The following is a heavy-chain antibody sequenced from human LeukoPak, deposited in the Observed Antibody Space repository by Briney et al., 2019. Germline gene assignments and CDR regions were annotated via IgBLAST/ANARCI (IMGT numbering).Heavy chain of an antibody. V-gene: IGHV3-7*02. Sequence: PGGSLRLSCAASGFTFSSYWMSWVRQAPGKGLEWVANIKQDGSEKYYVDSVKGRFTISRDNAKNSLYLQMNSLRAEDTAVYYCASRYCSGGSCYRGTGYFQHWGQGTLVTVSS. J-gene: IGHJ1*01. CDR2: IKQDGSEK. CDR3: ASRYCSGGSCYRGTGYFQH. CDR1: GFTFSSYW. D-gene: IGHD2-15*01.